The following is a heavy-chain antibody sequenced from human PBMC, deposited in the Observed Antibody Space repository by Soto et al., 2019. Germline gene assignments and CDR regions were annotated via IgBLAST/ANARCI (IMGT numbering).Heavy chain of an antibody. D-gene: IGHD2-15*01. Sequence: GGSLRLSCAASGFTFSSYAMSWVRQAPGKGLEWVSAISGSGGSTYYADSVKGRFTISRDNSKNTLYLQMNSLRAEDTAVYYCAKDVLGYCSGGSSYFDYWGQGTLVTVSS. V-gene: IGHV3-23*01. CDR2: ISGSGGST. CDR3: AKDVLGYCSGGSSYFDY. J-gene: IGHJ4*02. CDR1: GFTFSSYA.